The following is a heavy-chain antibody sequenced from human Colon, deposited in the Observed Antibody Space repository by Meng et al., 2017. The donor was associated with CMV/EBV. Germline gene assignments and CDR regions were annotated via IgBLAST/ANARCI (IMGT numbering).Heavy chain of an antibody. D-gene: IGHD4-17*01. CDR2: IKNKVRGATT. CDR1: GFSFSGPW. V-gene: IGHV3-15*07. J-gene: IGHJ4*02. CDR3: TTEDYGLVD. Sequence: SCSGSGFSFSGPWMNWVRQAPGKGPEWVGRIKNKVRGATTDYAAPVKGRFTISRDDSKNMLYLQMDSLKTEDTAVYYCTTEDYGLVDWGQGTLVTVSS.